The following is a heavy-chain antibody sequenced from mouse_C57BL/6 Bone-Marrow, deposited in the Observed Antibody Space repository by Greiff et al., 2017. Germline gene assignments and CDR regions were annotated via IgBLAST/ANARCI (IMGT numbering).Heavy chain of an antibody. D-gene: IGHD2-3*01. J-gene: IGHJ4*01. Sequence: QVQLQQPGAELVKPGASVKMSCKASGYTFTSYWITWVKQRPGQGLEWIGDIYPGSGSTNYNAQFKSKATLTVDTSSSTAYMQLSSLTAEDTAVYYCARASDGYYYAMDYWGQGTSVTVSS. CDR3: ARASDGYYYAMDY. V-gene: IGHV1-55*01. CDR2: IYPGSGST. CDR1: GYTFTSYW.